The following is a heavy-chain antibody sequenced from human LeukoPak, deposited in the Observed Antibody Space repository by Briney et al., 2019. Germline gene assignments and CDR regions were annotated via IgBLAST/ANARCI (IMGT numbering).Heavy chain of an antibody. J-gene: IGHJ3*02. CDR3: ASLGLPIDAFDI. CDR2: INPNSGGT. CDR1: GGTFSSYA. V-gene: IGHV1-2*02. D-gene: IGHD1-26*01. Sequence: ASVKVSCKASGGTFSSYAIGWVRPTPGPRLERVGWINPNSGGTNYAQKFQGRVTMTRDTSISTAYMEPSRLRSDDTAVYYCASLGLPIDAFDIWGQGTMVTVSS.